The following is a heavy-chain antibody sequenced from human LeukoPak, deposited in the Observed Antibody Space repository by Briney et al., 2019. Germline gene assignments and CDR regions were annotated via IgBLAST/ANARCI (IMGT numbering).Heavy chain of an antibody. V-gene: IGHV3-48*04. CDR1: GFTFSNYS. D-gene: IGHD6-13*01. J-gene: IGHJ6*02. Sequence: GGSLRLSCAVSGFTFSNYSINWVRQAPGKGLEWVSYISRSSITIYYADSVKGRFTISRDNAKNSLYLQMNSLRAEDTAVYYCARDGRIAAAGSGYYGMDVWGQGTTVTVSS. CDR3: ARDGRIAAAGSGYYGMDV. CDR2: ISRSSITI.